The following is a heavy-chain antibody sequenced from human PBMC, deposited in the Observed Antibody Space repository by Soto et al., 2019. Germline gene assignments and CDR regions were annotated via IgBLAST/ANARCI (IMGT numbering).Heavy chain of an antibody. CDR3: AILFMTTVPDYYFVY. D-gene: IGHD4-17*01. V-gene: IGHV4-39*01. CDR2: IYYSGST. CDR1: GGSLSTTGSY. J-gene: IGHJ4*02. Sequence: PSETLSLTCTVSGGSLSTTGSYWGWIRQPPGRGLEWIGSIYYSGSTFDNPSLKSRVTLSLDTSKAQFSLKLNSVTAADTAVYYCAILFMTTVPDYYFVYWGRGTLVTVFS.